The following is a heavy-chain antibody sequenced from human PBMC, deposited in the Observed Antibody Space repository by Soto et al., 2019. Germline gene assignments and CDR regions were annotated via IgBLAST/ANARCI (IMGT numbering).Heavy chain of an antibody. CDR2: INHSGST. J-gene: IGHJ6*02. CDR3: ARVTGRYYYGMDV. Sequence: SETLSLTCAVYGGSFSGYYWSWIRQPPGKGLEWIGEINHSGSTNYNPSLKSRVTISVDTSKNQFSLKLSSVTAADTVVYYCARVTGRYYYGMDVRGQGTTVTVSS. V-gene: IGHV4-34*01. CDR1: GGSFSGYY.